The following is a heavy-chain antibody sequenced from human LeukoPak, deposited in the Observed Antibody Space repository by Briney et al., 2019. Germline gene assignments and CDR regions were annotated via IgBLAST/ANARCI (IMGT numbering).Heavy chain of an antibody. CDR3: ARAYDYGDSSGYSFDY. Sequence: HSGGSLRLSCAASGFTFSSYWMHWVRQAPGKGLVWVSRINTDGTTTDYADSVKGRFTISRDNAKSTLYLQMNSLRVEDTAVYHCARAYDYGDSSGYSFDYWGQGTLVTVSS. D-gene: IGHD3-22*01. J-gene: IGHJ4*02. CDR1: GFTFSSYW. V-gene: IGHV3-74*01. CDR2: INTDGTTT.